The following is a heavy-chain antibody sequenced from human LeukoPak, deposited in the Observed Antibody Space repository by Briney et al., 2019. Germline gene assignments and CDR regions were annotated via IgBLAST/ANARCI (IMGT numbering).Heavy chain of an antibody. Sequence: SSETLSLTCTVSGGSISSYYWSWIRQPPGKGLEWIGYVYYSGSTNYNTSLKSRVTISVDTSKNQFSLRLSSVTAADTAVYYCARERRDGYKVYFDYWGQGTLVTVSS. CDR1: GGSISSYY. CDR2: VYYSGST. J-gene: IGHJ4*02. D-gene: IGHD5-24*01. CDR3: ARERRDGYKVYFDY. V-gene: IGHV4-59*01.